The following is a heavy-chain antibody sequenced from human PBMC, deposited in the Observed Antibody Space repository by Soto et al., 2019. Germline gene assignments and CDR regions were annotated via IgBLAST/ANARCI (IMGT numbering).Heavy chain of an antibody. CDR1: GFTFSSYA. CDR3: AKVWSGPFRVVGVAATGSEYYFDY. V-gene: IGHV3-23*01. J-gene: IGHJ4*02. CDR2: ISGSGGST. D-gene: IGHD2-15*01. Sequence: GGSLRLSCAASGFTFSSYAMSWVRQAPGKGLEWVSAISGSGGSTYYADSVKGRFTISRDNSKNTLYLQMNSLRAEDTAVYYCAKVWSGPFRVVGVAATGSEYYFDYWGQGTLVTVSS.